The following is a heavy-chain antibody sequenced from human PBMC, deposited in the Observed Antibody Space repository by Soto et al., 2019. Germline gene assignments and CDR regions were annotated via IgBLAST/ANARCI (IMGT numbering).Heavy chain of an antibody. CDR1: GFTFSSYS. D-gene: IGHD3-3*01. V-gene: IGHV3-21*01. Sequence: EVQLVESGGGLVKPGGSLRLSCAASGFTFSSYSMNWVRQAPGKGLEWVSSISSSSSYIYYADSVKGRFTISRDNAKNSLYLQMNSLRAEETAVYYCARGMITIFGVENYYYYYMDVWGKGTTVTVSS. CDR3: ARGMITIFGVENYYYYYMDV. CDR2: ISSSSSYI. J-gene: IGHJ6*03.